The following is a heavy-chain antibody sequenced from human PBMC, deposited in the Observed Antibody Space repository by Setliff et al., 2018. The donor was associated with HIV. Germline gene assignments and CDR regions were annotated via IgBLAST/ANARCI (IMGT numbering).Heavy chain of an antibody. J-gene: IGHJ4*02. V-gene: IGHV3-30*04. CDR2: ISYVGSNK. CDR1: GFTFSSYA. D-gene: IGHD3-22*01. CDR3: ARDRSEVYDSSGYYADY. Sequence: GSLRLSCAASGFTFSSYAMHWVRQAPGKGLEWVAVISYVGSNKYYADSVKGRFIISRDNSKNTLYLQMNSLRAEDTAVYYCARDRSEVYDSSGYYADYWGQGTLVTVSS.